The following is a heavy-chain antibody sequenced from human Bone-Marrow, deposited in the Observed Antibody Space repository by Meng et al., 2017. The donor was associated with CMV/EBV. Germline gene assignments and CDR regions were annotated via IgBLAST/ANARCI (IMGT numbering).Heavy chain of an antibody. J-gene: IGHJ3*02. V-gene: IGHV4-39*07. CDR1: GGSISSSSYY. D-gene: IGHD5-18*01. CDR2: IYYSGST. Sequence: SETLSLTCTVSGGSISSSSYYWGWIRQPPGKGLEWIGSIYYSGSTYYNPSLKSRVTISVDTSKNQFSLKLSSVTAADTAVYYCARSRYGLDYAFDIWGQGTMVTVSS. CDR3: ARSRYGLDYAFDI.